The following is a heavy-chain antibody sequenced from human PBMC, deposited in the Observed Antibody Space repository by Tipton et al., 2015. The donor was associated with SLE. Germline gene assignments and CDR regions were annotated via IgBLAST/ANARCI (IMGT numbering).Heavy chain of an antibody. Sequence: TLSLTCTVSGGSISSSSYYWDWIRQPPGKGLEWIGSIYYTGTTTYCNSFLKSRVTMSVDTSKNQFSLRLTSVIAADTAVYYCARLHGYSYGLNWFDPWGQGTLISVSS. CDR2: IYYTGTTT. CDR1: GGSISSSSYY. CDR3: ARLHGYSYGLNWFDP. D-gene: IGHD5-18*01. V-gene: IGHV4-39*07. J-gene: IGHJ5*02.